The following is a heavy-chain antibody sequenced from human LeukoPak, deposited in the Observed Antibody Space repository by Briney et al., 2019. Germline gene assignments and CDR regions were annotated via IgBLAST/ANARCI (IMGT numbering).Heavy chain of an antibody. CDR1: GYSISSGYY. Sequence: SETLSLTCTVSGYSISSGYYWGWIRQPPGKGLEWIGSIYHSGSTYYNPSLKSRVTISVDTSKNQFSLKLRSVTAADTAVYYCAREAREGHVFDIWGQGTMVTVSS. V-gene: IGHV4-38-2*02. CDR2: IYHSGST. CDR3: AREAREGHVFDI. D-gene: IGHD5-24*01. J-gene: IGHJ3*02.